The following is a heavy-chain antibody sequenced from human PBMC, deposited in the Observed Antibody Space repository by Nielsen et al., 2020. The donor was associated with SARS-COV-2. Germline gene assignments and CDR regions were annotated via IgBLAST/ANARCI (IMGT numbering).Heavy chain of an antibody. Sequence: WIRQPPGKGLEWIGYIYYSGSTYYNPSLKSRVTISVDTSKNQFSLKLSSVAAADTAVYYCAGQQGRGYCSSTSCLAFDYWGQGTLVTVFS. CDR2: IYYSGST. D-gene: IGHD2-2*01. J-gene: IGHJ4*02. CDR3: AGQQGRGYCSSTSCLAFDY. V-gene: IGHV4-30-4*01.